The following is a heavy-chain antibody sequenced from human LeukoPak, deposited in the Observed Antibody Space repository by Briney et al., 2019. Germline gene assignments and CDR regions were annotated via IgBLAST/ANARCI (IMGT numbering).Heavy chain of an antibody. J-gene: IGHJ6*04. Sequence: SVKVSCKASGGTFSSYAISWVRQAPGEGLEWMGGIIPIFGTANYAQKFQGRVTITADESTSTAYMELSSLRSEDTAVYYCASSNEPAATDYYYYGMDVWGKGTTVTVSS. CDR2: IIPIFGTA. CDR1: GGTFSSYA. V-gene: IGHV1-69*13. D-gene: IGHD2-2*01. CDR3: ASSNEPAATDYYYYGMDV.